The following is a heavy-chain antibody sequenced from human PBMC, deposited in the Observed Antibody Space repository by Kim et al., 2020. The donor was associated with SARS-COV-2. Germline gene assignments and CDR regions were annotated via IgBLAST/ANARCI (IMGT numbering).Heavy chain of an antibody. CDR3: ARDRRYCSSTSCNRFDY. V-gene: IGHV1-3*01. J-gene: IGHJ4*02. D-gene: IGHD2-2*01. Sequence: QGRVTITRDTSASTAYMERSSLRSEDTAVYYCARDRRYCSSTSCNRFDYWGQGTLVTVSS.